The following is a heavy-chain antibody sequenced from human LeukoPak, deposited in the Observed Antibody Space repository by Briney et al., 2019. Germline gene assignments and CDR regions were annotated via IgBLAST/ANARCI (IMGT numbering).Heavy chain of an antibody. CDR3: ARLDPGEWLWFGEFQPRAVKYYFDY. CDR2: ISSSSSTI. J-gene: IGHJ4*02. D-gene: IGHD3-10*01. V-gene: IGHV3-48*01. Sequence: GGSLRLSCAASGFTFSSYSMNWVRQAPGKGLEWVSYISSSSSTIYYADSVKGRFTISRDNAKNSLYLQMNSLRAEDTAVYYCARLDPGEWLWFGEFQPRAVKYYFDYWGQGTLVTVSS. CDR1: GFTFSSYS.